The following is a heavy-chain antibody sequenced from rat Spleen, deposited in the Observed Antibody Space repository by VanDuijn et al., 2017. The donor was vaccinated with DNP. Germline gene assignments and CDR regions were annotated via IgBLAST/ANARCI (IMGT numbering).Heavy chain of an antibody. CDR2: VSSGGNT. V-gene: IGHV2S8*01. D-gene: IGHD4-3*01. Sequence: QVQLKESGPGLVQPSQTLSLTCTVSGFSVTSYGVHWVRQPPGKGLEWIAAVSSGGNTYYNSGLKSRLSISRDTSKSQVFLKLNSLQTEDTATYYCARDLIIRDTTSAMDAWGQGTSVTVSS. CDR3: ARDLIIRDTTSAMDA. CDR1: GFSVTSYG. J-gene: IGHJ4*01.